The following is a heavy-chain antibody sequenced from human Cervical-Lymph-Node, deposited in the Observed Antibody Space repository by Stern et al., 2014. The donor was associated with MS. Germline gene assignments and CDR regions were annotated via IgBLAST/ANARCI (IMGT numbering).Heavy chain of an antibody. CDR2: IWDDGSNR. V-gene: IGHV3-33*01. J-gene: IGHJ1*01. CDR1: GFTFSSSG. CDR3: AREGGNTAEYFQH. D-gene: IGHD4-23*01. Sequence: QVQLVESGGGVVQPGRSLRLSCAASGFTFSSSGMHWVRQAPGKGLEWLAIIWDDGSNRNYADSVKGRFTISRDNSKNTLYLQMNSLRADDTAVYYCAREGGNTAEYFQHWGQGTLVTVSS.